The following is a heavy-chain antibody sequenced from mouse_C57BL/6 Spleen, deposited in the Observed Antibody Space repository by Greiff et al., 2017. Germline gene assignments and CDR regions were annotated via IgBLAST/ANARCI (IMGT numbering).Heavy chain of an antibody. CDR2: INPSTGGT. Sequence: VQLQQSGPELVKPGASVKISCKASGYSFTGYYMNWVKQSPEKSLEWIGEINPSTGGTTYNQKFKAKATLTVDKSSSTAYMQLKSLTSEDSAVYYCARIYYGSPWFAYWGQGTLVTVSA. D-gene: IGHD1-1*01. CDR1: GYSFTGYY. CDR3: ARIYYGSPWFAY. V-gene: IGHV1-42*01. J-gene: IGHJ3*01.